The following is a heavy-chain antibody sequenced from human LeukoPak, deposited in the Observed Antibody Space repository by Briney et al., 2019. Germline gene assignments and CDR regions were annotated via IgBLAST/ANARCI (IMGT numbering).Heavy chain of an antibody. D-gene: IGHD4-17*01. CDR1: GFTFGRYW. CDR3: AREGSRTVTYDY. CDR2: INQDGSEK. J-gene: IGHJ4*02. Sequence: GWALRLSCAPSGFTFGRYWMSWVRQTPGEGLEWLANINQDGSEKYCADSVKGRFTIFRDNAENSLYLQMNSLRVEDTAVYYCAREGSRTVTYDYWGQGTLVTVSS. V-gene: IGHV3-7*01.